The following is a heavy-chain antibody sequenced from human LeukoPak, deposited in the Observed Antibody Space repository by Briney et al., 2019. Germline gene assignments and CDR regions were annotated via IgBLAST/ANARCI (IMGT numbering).Heavy chain of an antibody. J-gene: IGHJ5*02. Sequence: GGSLRLSCAASGFSVSNNYMSWVRQAPGKGLEWVSIIYSGDSTYYLDSVKGRFTISRDNSKNTLYLQMYSLRPEDTAVYYCARDSGYTGYALDLWGQGKLVTV. D-gene: IGHD5-12*01. CDR3: ARDSGYTGYALDL. V-gene: IGHV3-66*01. CDR1: GFSVSNNY. CDR2: IYSGDST.